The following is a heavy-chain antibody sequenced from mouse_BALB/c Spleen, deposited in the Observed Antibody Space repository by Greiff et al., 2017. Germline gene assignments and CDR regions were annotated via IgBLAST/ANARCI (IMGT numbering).Heavy chain of an antibody. CDR3: ARWGLRTYAMDY. CDR2: IYPGSGNT. V-gene: IGHV1-77*01. D-gene: IGHD2-4*01. Sequence: QVQLQQSGAELARPGASVKLSCKASGYTFTDYYINWVKQRTGQGLEWIGEIYPGSGNTYYNEKFKGKATLTADKSSSTAYMQLSSLTSEDSAVYFCARWGLRTYAMDYWGQGTSVTVSS. CDR1: GYTFTDYY. J-gene: IGHJ4*01.